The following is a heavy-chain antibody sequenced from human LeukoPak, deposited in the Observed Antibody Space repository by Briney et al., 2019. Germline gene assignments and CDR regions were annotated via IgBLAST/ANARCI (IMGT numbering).Heavy chain of an antibody. D-gene: IGHD3-22*01. CDR3: ARSGGKYYYDSSGSIDY. Sequence: SETLSLTCAVSGGSISSGGYSWSWLRQPPGKGLEWIGYIYHSGSTYYNPSLKSRVTISVDRSKNQFSLKLSSVTAADTAVYYCARSGGKYYYDSSGSIDYWGQGTLVTVSS. V-gene: IGHV4-30-2*01. J-gene: IGHJ4*02. CDR2: IYHSGST. CDR1: GGSISSGGYS.